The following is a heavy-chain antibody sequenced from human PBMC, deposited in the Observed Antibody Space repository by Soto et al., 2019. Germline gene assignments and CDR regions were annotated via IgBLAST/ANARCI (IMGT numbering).Heavy chain of an antibody. CDR2: VIPIWGS. Sequence: EALPLAVALAVYSICSYYWARIRQAAGKEIEWIGYVIPIWGSAYHPSLQSRVAISPATPKSQFSLELTPVTATDTAVYYCERPAFGALHGLVDVWGQGPTVTVS. CDR3: ERPAFGALHGLVDV. J-gene: IGHJ6*02. D-gene: IGHD3-10*01. CDR1: VYSICSYY. V-gene: IGHV4-59*08.